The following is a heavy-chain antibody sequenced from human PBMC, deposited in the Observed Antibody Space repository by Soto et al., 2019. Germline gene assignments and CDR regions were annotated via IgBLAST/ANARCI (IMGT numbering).Heavy chain of an antibody. Sequence: EVQLVESGGGLVKPGESLRLSCAASRFTFTNYNMNWVRQAPGKGLEWVSSISSGSDYIYYADSVEGRFTISRDNAKNSLYLQMNSLRAEDTAVYYCVRGGGYCSSTRCYAYFQHWGQGTLVTVSS. CDR3: VRGGGYCSSTRCYAYFQH. J-gene: IGHJ1*01. CDR2: ISSGSDYI. CDR1: RFTFTNYN. D-gene: IGHD2-2*01. V-gene: IGHV3-21*01.